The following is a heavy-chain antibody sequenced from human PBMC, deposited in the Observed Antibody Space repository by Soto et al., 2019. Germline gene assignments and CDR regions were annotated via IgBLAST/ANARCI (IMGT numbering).Heavy chain of an antibody. V-gene: IGHV3-66*01. J-gene: IGHJ1*01. CDR1: GLTVSSNY. Sequence: EVQLVESGGCLVQPGGSLRLSCAASGLTVSSNYMSWVRQAPGQGLEWVSVIYRCGSTYYADSVKGRFTISRDNSKNTLYLQMNSLRAEETAVYNCERARDGAYCDGCNCYVPQYFPHWGQGTLVTVSS. D-gene: IGHD2-15*01. CDR3: ERARDGAYCDGCNCYVPQYFPH. CDR2: IYRCGST.